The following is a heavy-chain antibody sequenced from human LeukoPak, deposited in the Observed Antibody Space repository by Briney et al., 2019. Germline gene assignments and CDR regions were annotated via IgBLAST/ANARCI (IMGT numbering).Heavy chain of an antibody. J-gene: IGHJ6*03. V-gene: IGHV3-23*01. CDR2: ISGSGGSR. CDR1: GFTFSSYG. D-gene: IGHD2-2*01. CDR3: AKAPYCSRTSCYAEGAYYYYYMDV. Sequence: GGSLRLSCAASGFTFSSYGMSWVRQAPGKGLEWVSAISGSGGSRYYADSVKGRFTSSIDNSKNTLYLQMNRLRAEDTAVYYCAKAPYCSRTSCYAEGAYYYYYMDVWGKGTTVTISS.